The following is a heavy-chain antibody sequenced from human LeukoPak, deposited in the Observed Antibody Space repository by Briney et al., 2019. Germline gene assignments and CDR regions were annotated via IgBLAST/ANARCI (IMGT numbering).Heavy chain of an antibody. V-gene: IGHV4-31*03. Sequence: LETLSLTCTVSGGSISSGGYSWSWIRQHPGKGLEWIGYIYYSGSTYYNPSLKSRVTISVDTSKNQFSLKLSSVTAADTAVYYCARATDDSSGYYYPFDYWGQGTLVTVSS. CDR3: ARATDDSSGYYYPFDY. CDR2: IYYSGST. CDR1: GGSISSGGYS. J-gene: IGHJ4*02. D-gene: IGHD3-22*01.